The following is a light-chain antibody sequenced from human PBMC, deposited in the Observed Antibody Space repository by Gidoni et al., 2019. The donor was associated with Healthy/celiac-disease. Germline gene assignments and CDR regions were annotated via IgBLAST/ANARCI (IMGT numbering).Light chain of an antibody. Sequence: EMGLTQSPATRSLSPGERATLPCRASQSVRSYLAWYQQKPGQAPRLLIYDASNRATGIPARFSGSGSGTAFTLPISSLEPEDFAVSYCQQRSNWLFTFGGGTKVEIK. CDR3: QQRSNWLFT. CDR1: QSVRSY. J-gene: IGKJ4*01. CDR2: DAS. V-gene: IGKV3-11*01.